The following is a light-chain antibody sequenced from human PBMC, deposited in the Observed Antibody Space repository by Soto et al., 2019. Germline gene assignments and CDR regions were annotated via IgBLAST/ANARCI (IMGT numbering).Light chain of an antibody. J-gene: IGLJ1*01. CDR2: DVS. Sequence: QSARTQPASVSGSPGQSITTSCTGTSSDVGGYNYVSWYQQHSGKAPRLMIYDVSNRPSGVSNRFSGSKSGNTASLTISGLQAEDEADYYCSSYTSSSLHVFGTGTKVTVL. CDR1: SSDVGGYNY. CDR3: SSYTSSSLHV. V-gene: IGLV2-14*03.